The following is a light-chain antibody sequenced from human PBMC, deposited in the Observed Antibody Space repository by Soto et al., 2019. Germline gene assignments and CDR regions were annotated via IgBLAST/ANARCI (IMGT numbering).Light chain of an antibody. Sequence: EIVMTQSPASLSLSPGERATLSCRASQSVSSNYLAWYQQKPGQAPRLLIYGASSRATGIPARFSGSGSGTEFTLTISSLKSEDFAVYYCQQYNNWPPWTFGQGTKVDIK. J-gene: IGKJ1*01. CDR3: QQYNNWPPWT. CDR1: QSVSSN. CDR2: GAS. V-gene: IGKV3D-15*01.